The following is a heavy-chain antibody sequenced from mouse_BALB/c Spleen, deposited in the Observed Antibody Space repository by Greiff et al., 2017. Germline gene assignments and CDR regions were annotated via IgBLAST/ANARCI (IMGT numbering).Heavy chain of an antibody. CDR3: NGEGPTVGDY. J-gene: IGHJ2*01. CDR2: IDPENGDT. D-gene: IGHD1-1*01. Sequence: VQLHQSGAELVRSGASVKLSCTASGFNIKDYYMHWVKQRPEQGLEWIGWIDPENGDTEYAPKFQGKATMPADTSSNTAYLQLSSLTAEDTAGYGCNGEGPTVGDYWGQGTTLTVSS. V-gene: IGHV14-4*02. CDR1: GFNIKDYY.